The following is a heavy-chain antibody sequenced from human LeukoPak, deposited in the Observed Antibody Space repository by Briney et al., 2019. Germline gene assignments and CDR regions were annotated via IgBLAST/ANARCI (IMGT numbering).Heavy chain of an antibody. D-gene: IGHD6-19*01. Sequence: GGSLRLSCAASGFTVSNNYMNWVRQAPGKGLEWVSVIYSSGSTYYADSVKGRFTISRDNSKNTLYLQMNSLRAEDTAVYYCARGLKYSSGWYYFDYWGQGTLVTVSS. CDR3: ARGLKYSSGWYYFDY. CDR2: IYSSGST. J-gene: IGHJ4*02. CDR1: GFTVSNNY. V-gene: IGHV3-53*01.